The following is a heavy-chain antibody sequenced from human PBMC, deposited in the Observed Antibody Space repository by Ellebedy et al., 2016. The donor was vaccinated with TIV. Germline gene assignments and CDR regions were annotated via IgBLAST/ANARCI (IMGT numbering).Heavy chain of an antibody. CDR3: ARKYYYDSSAFYY. CDR2: INHSGST. V-gene: IGHV4-34*01. Sequence: MPSETLSLTCTASAGALSGFYWTWIRQPPGKGLEWIGDINHSGSTNYNPSFKSRVSISVDTSKNQFSLKLSSMTAADTAVYYCARKYYYDSSAFYYWGQGTLVTVSS. CDR1: AGALSGFY. J-gene: IGHJ4*02. D-gene: IGHD3-22*01.